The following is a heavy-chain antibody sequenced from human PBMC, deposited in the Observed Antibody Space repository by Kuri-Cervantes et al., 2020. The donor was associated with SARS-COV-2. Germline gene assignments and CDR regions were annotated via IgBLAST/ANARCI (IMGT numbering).Heavy chain of an antibody. D-gene: IGHD6-13*01. CDR1: GFTFSSYW. Sequence: GGSLRLSCAASGFTFSSYWMSWVRQAPGKGLEWVANIKQDGSEKYYVDSVKGRFTISRDNAKNSLYLQMNSLRAEDTAVYYCARENFGGSSWYNRVFWFDPWGQGTLVTVSS. CDR3: ARENFGGSSWYNRVFWFDP. V-gene: IGHV3-7*03. J-gene: IGHJ5*02. CDR2: IKQDGSEK.